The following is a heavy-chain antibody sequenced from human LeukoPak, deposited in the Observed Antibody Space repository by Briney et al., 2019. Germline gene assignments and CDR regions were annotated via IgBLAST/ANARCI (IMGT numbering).Heavy chain of an antibody. V-gene: IGHV1-18*01. CDR2: ISTYNGDT. D-gene: IGHD2-2*01. Sequence: GASVKVSCKASGYTFTSYGISWVRQAPGQGLEWMGWISTYNGDTNYAQKLQGRVTMTTDTSTNTAYMELRSLRSDDTAVYYCASPNTSAYCSSTSCTRYWYFDLWGRGTLVTVSS. J-gene: IGHJ2*01. CDR1: GYTFTSYG. CDR3: ASPNTSAYCSSTSCTRYWYFDL.